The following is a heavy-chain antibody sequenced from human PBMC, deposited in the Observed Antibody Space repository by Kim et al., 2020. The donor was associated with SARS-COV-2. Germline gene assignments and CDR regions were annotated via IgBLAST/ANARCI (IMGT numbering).Heavy chain of an antibody. V-gene: IGHV3-64*01. D-gene: IGHD1-26*01. J-gene: IGHJ3*02. Sequence: YYANSVKGRFTISRDNSKNTLYLQMGSLRAEDMAVYYCARDNLLHHAFDIWGQGTMVTVSS. CDR3: ARDNLLHHAFDI.